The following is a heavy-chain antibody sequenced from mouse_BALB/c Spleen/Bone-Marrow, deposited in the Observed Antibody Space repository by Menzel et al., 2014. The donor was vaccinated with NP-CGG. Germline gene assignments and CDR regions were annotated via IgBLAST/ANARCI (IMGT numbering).Heavy chain of an antibody. CDR3: AVYYYGSSSGFAY. V-gene: IGHV14-3*02. CDR2: IDPANGNT. J-gene: IGHJ3*01. CDR1: GFNIKDTY. D-gene: IGHD1-1*01. Sequence: VHVKQSGAELVKPGASVKLSCTASGFNIKDTYMHWVKQRPEQGLEWIGRIDPANGNTKYDRKFQGKATITADTSSNTAYLQLSSLTSEDPAVYYCAVYYYGSSSGFAYWGQGTLVTVSA.